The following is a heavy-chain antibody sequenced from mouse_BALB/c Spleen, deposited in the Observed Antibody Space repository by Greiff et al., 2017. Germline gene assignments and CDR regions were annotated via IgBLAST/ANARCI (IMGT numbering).Heavy chain of an antibody. CDR2: ISNGGVST. V-gene: IGHV5-12-2*01. D-gene: IGHD2-1*01. Sequence: EVKLVESGGGLVQPGGSLKLSCAASGFTFSSYTMSWVRQTPEKRLEWVAYISNGGVSTYYPDTVKGRFTISRDNAKNTLYLQMSSLKSEDTAMYYCARHNGNYPWFAYWGQGTLVTVSA. CDR3: ARHNGNYPWFAY. J-gene: IGHJ3*01. CDR1: GFTFSSYT.